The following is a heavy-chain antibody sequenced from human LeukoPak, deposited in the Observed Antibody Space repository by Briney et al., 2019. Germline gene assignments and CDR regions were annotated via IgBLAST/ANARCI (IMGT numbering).Heavy chain of an antibody. Sequence: PGGSLRLSCTASGFTFSDYYVTWLRQAPGKGLEWVSSISSSSSYIYYADSVKGRFTISRDNAKNSLYLQMNSLRAEDTAVYYCARDNFDYGDYGALYYYFGMDVWGQGTTVTVSS. CDR2: ISSSSSYI. CDR3: ARDNFDYGDYGALYYYFGMDV. CDR1: GFTFSDYY. V-gene: IGHV3-21*01. D-gene: IGHD4-17*01. J-gene: IGHJ6*02.